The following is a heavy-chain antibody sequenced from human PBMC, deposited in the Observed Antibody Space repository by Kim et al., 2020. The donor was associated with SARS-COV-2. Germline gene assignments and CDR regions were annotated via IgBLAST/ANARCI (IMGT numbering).Heavy chain of an antibody. CDR1: GYTVTSYG. Sequence: ASVKVSCKASGYTVTSYGIGWVRQAPGQGLEWMGWISPYKGDTHYAQKFQGRVTLTTDTSTSTAYMELRSLMSDDTAVYYCASNDDFWSGYHAPFDFWGQGSLVTVSS. J-gene: IGHJ4*02. CDR3: ASNDDFWSGYHAPFDF. CDR2: ISPYKGDT. D-gene: IGHD3-3*01. V-gene: IGHV1-18*04.